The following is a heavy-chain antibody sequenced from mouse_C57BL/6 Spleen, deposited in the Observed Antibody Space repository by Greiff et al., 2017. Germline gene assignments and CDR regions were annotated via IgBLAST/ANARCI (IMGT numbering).Heavy chain of an antibody. J-gene: IGHJ1*03. CDR3: ARRAYYYGSSHWYFDV. CDR2: IDPSDSYP. D-gene: IGHD1-1*01. V-gene: IGHV1-69*01. Sequence: QVQLQQPGAELVMPGASVKLSCKASGYTFTSYWMHWVKQRPGQGLEWIGEIDPSDSYPNYNQKFKGKSTLTVDKSSSTAYMQLSSLTSEDSAVYYCARRAYYYGSSHWYFDVWGTGTTVTVSS. CDR1: GYTFTSYW.